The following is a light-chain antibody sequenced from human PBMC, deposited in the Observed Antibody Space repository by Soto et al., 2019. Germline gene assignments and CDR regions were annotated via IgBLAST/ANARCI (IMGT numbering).Light chain of an antibody. J-gene: IGLJ1*01. V-gene: IGLV2-14*03. CDR3: SSYTTSNTRQIV. CDR2: DVT. Sequence: QSVLNQPASVSWSPGQSITISCTGTSSDVGGYNYVSWYQHHPGKAPKLIIYDVTNRPSGVSNPFSGSKSGNTASLTISGLQPEDEADYYCSSYTTSNTRQIVFGTGTKVTVL. CDR1: SSDVGGYNY.